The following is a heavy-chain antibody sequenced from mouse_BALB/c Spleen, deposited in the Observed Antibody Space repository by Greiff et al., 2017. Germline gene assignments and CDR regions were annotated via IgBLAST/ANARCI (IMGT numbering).Heavy chain of an antibody. V-gene: IGHV5-6-5*01. J-gene: IGHJ2*01. Sequence: EVKLVESGGGLVKPAGSLTLSCAASGFTFSSYAMSWVRQTPEKRLEWVASISSGGSTYYPDSVKGRFTISRDNARNILYLQMSSLRSEDTAMYYCARGRDSFDYWGQGTTLTVSS. CDR2: ISSGGST. CDR1: GFTFSSYA. CDR3: ARGRDSFDY.